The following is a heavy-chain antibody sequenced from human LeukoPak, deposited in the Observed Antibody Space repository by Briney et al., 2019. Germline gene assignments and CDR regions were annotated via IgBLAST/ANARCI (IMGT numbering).Heavy chain of an antibody. Sequence: SETLSLTCAVYGGSFSGYYWSWIRQPPGKGLEWIGEINHSGSTNYNPSLKSRVTISVDTSKNQFSLKLSSVTAADTAVYYCARLVSAAGNYYYYYMDVWGKGATVTVSS. V-gene: IGHV4-34*01. J-gene: IGHJ6*03. CDR1: GGSFSGYY. CDR3: ARLVSAAGNYYYYYMDV. D-gene: IGHD2-2*01. CDR2: INHSGST.